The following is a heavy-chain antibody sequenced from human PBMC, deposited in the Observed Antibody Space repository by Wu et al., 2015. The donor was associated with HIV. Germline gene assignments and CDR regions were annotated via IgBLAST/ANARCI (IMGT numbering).Heavy chain of an antibody. CDR1: GGTFSSYA. Sequence: QVQLVQSGAGVKKPGSSVKVSCKASGGTFSSYAISWVRQAPGQGLEWMGGIIPIFGTANYAQKFQGRVTITADESTSTAYMELSSLRSEDTAVYYCARVRGLLWFGESNYYYMDVWGKGTTVTVSS. D-gene: IGHD3-10*01. CDR2: IIPIFGTA. J-gene: IGHJ6*03. V-gene: IGHV1-69*12. CDR3: ARVRGLLWFGESNYYYMDV.